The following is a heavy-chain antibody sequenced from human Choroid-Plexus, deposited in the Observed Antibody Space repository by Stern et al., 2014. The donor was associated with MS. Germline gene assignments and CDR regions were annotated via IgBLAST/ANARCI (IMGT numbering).Heavy chain of an antibody. Sequence: QVQLVESGPGLVKPSQTLSLTCTVSGGSISSGGYYWSWIRQHPGKGLEGIGYIYYSGSTYYNPSLKSRVSISVDTSKNQFSLKLSSVTAADTAVYYCARGPPDYYDSSGYYTYWGQGTLVTVSS. CDR1: GGSISSGGYY. CDR3: ARGPPDYYDSSGYYTY. D-gene: IGHD3-22*01. J-gene: IGHJ4*02. V-gene: IGHV4-31*03. CDR2: IYYSGST.